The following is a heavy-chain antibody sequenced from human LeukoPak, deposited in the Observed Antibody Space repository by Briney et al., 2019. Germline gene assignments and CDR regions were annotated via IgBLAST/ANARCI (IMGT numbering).Heavy chain of an antibody. V-gene: IGHV1-69*05. CDR1: GGTFSSYA. Sequence: ASVKVSCKASGGTFSSYAISWVRQAPGQGLEWMGGIIPIFGTANYAQKFQGRVTITTDESTSTAYMELSSLRSEDTAVYYCASEFSDGYNSRPRGYFDYWGQGTLVTVSS. D-gene: IGHD5-24*01. CDR3: ASEFSDGYNSRPRGYFDY. CDR2: IIPIFGTA. J-gene: IGHJ4*02.